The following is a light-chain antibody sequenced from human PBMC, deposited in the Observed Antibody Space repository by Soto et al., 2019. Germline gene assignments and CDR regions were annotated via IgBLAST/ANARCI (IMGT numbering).Light chain of an antibody. CDR2: AAS. J-gene: IGKJ1*01. Sequence: DIQMTQSPSSLSASVGDRVTITCRASQVIGNDLGWFQQKPGQAPKRLIYAASFLQSGVPSRFSGSGSGTEFTLTISSLQPDDFGTYYCLQHKTYPWTFGQGTKVEIK. CDR3: LQHKTYPWT. V-gene: IGKV1-17*01. CDR1: QVIGND.